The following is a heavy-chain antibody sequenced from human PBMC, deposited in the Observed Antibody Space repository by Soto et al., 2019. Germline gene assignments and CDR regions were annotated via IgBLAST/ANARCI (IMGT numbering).Heavy chain of an antibody. D-gene: IGHD6-19*01. CDR2: ISAYNGNT. J-gene: IGHJ4*02. CDR1: GYTFTSYG. V-gene: IGHV1-18*01. Sequence: ASVKVSCKASGYTFTSYGISWVRQAPGQGLEWKGWISAYNGNTNYAQKLQGRVTMTTDTFTSTAYMELRSLRSDDTAVYYCARDWRIAVADTFDYWGQGTLVTVSS. CDR3: ARDWRIAVADTFDY.